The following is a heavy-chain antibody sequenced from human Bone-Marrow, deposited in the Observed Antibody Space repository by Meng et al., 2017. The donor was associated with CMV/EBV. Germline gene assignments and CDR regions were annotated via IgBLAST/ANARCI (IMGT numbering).Heavy chain of an antibody. CDR2: IYYSGST. Sequence: SETLSLTCTVSGGSISSSSYYWGWIRQPPGKGLEWIGSIYYSGSTYYNPSLKSRVTISVDTSKNQFSLKLSSVTAADTAVYYCARDQREGAGWSGYYYGMDVWGQGTTVTVSS. V-gene: IGHV4-39*07. D-gene: IGHD3-3*01. J-gene: IGHJ6*02. CDR1: GGSISSSSYY. CDR3: ARDQREGAGWSGYYYGMDV.